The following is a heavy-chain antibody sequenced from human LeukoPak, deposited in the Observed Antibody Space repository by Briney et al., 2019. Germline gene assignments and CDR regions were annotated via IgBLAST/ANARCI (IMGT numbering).Heavy chain of an antibody. Sequence: SGPTLVNPTQTLTLTCTFSGFSLSTSGVGVGWIRQPPGKALEWLALIYWDDDKRYSPSLKSRLTITKDTSKNQVVLTMTNMDPGNTPPYSCAHSPGYCSSPSCQHDYYYYGMDVWGQGTTVPVSS. J-gene: IGHJ6*02. CDR3: AHSPGYCSSPSCQHDYYYYGMDV. V-gene: IGHV2-5*02. D-gene: IGHD2-2*01. CDR1: GFSLSTSGVG. CDR2: IYWDDDK.